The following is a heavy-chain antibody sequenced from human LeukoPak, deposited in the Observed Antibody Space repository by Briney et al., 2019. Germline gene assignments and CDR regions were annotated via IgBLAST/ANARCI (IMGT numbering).Heavy chain of an antibody. J-gene: IGHJ4*02. CDR2: ISSSYNTI. Sequence: PGGSLRLSCAASGFTFTMFGMNWVRQAPGKGLEWVSYISSSYNTIYYRDSVQGRFIISRDNAKNSLSLQMNSLRAEDSGIYYCARATSDSSGYPVSDYWGQGTLVTVSS. CDR1: GFTFTMFG. D-gene: IGHD3-22*01. CDR3: ARATSDSSGYPVSDY. V-gene: IGHV3-48*04.